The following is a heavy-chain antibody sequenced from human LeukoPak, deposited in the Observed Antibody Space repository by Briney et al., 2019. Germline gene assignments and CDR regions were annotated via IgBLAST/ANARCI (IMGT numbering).Heavy chain of an antibody. V-gene: IGHV1-2*02. CDR3: ARPAYYYGAGSWPY. CDR1: GYIFIDYY. D-gene: IGHD3-10*01. Sequence: GASXXVSCKASGYIFIDYYIHWVRQAPGQGLEWMGWINPNSGDTNYAQRFQGRVTMTRDTPINTAYMELSRLTSDDTAVYYCARPAYYYGAGSWPYWGQGSLVTVSS. J-gene: IGHJ4*02. CDR2: INPNSGDT.